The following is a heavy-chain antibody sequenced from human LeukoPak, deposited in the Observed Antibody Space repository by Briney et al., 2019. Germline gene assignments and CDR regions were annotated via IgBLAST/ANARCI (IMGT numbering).Heavy chain of an antibody. CDR2: MNPNSGST. CDR3: ARAILGMIIRAFDP. V-gene: IGHV1-8*01. CDR1: GYTFTNFD. J-gene: IGHJ5*02. Sequence: AASVKVSCKASGYTFTNFDINWVRQASGQGLEWVGWMNPNSGSTGYAQKFQGRVTMTRNTSIGTAYMELSSLRSDDTAVYYCARAILGMIIRAFDPWGQGTQVTVSS. D-gene: IGHD3-3*01.